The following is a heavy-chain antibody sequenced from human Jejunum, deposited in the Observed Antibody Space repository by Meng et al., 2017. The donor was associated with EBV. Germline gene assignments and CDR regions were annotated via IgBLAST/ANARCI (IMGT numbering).Heavy chain of an antibody. CDR1: GFTFSRYW. J-gene: IGHJ4*02. CDR2: LNEDGGIT. D-gene: IGHD3-10*01. V-gene: IGHV3-74*01. Sequence: EVHLVESGGALVQPGGSLRLSCAASGFTFSRYWMHWVRQAPGKGLVWVSRLNEDGGITTYADSVKGRFTISRDNAKNTLYLQMNSLRVEDTGVYFCSRDLVGADDDWGQGTLSPSPQ. CDR3: SRDLVGADDD.